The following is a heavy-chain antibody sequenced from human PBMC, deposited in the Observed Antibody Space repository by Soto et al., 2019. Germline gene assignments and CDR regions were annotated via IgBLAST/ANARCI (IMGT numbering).Heavy chain of an antibody. J-gene: IGHJ6*03. Sequence: ASVKVSCKASGYTFTSYGISWVRQAPGQGLEWMGWISAYNGNTNYAQKLQGRVTMTTDTSTSTAYMELRSLRSDDTAVYYCARAGNGDYNYYYYMDVWGKGTTVTVSS. CDR3: ARAGNGDYNYYYYMDV. D-gene: IGHD4-17*01. CDR2: ISAYNGNT. CDR1: GYTFTSYG. V-gene: IGHV1-18*01.